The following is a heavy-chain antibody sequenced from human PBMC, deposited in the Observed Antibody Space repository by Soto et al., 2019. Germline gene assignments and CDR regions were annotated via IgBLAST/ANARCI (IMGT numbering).Heavy chain of an antibody. V-gene: IGHV3-30*18. Sequence: TGGSLRLSCAASGFTFSSYGMHWVRQAPGKGLEWVAVISYDGSNKYYADSVKGRFTISRDNSKNTLYLQMNSLRAEDTAVYYCAKDKTYGSGSLTLDYYYYGMDVWGQATKVTVSS. CDR3: AKDKTYGSGSLTLDYYYYGMDV. CDR1: GFTFSSYG. CDR2: ISYDGSNK. J-gene: IGHJ6*02. D-gene: IGHD3-10*01.